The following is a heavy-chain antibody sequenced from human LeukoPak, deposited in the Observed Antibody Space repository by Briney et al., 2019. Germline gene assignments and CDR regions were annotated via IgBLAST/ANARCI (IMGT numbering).Heavy chain of an antibody. CDR2: ISYDGSNK. CDR3: ARRGAYYDSSGYYD. CDR1: GFTFNSYA. V-gene: IGHV3-30-3*01. Sequence: PGRSLRLSCAASGFTFNSYAMHWVRQAPGKEPEWVALISYDGSNKYYADSVKGRFTISRDNSKNTLYLQMNSLRAEDTAVYYCARRGAYYDSSGYYDWGQGTLVTVSS. J-gene: IGHJ4*02. D-gene: IGHD3-22*01.